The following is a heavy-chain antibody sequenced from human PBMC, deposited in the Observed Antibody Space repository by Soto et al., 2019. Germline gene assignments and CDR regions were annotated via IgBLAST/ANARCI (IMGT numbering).Heavy chain of an antibody. CDR3: ARSYSSSWTINS. J-gene: IGHJ4*02. V-gene: IGHV4-30-4*01. CDR2: IYYSGST. Sequence: QVQLQESGPGLVKPSQTLSLTCTVSGGSISSGDYCWSWIRQPPGKGLEWIGYIYYSGSTYYNPSLESRVTMSLDTSKNQFFLKLSSVTAADTAVYYCARSYSSSWTINSWGQGTLVTVSS. D-gene: IGHD6-13*01. CDR1: GGSISSGDYC.